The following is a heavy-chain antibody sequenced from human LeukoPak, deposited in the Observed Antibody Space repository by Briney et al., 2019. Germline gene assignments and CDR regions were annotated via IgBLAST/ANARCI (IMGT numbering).Heavy chain of an antibody. CDR2: VYYTGST. V-gene: IGHV4-59*01. CDR1: GDFITAYY. CDR3: AREGPAAGFDY. D-gene: IGHD6-13*01. J-gene: IGHJ4*02. Sequence: SETLSLTCTVSGDFITAYYWSWIRQSPGKGLEWIGYVYYTGSTEYNPSLRSRVTISLEMSKHQFSLDLTSVTAADTAVYYCAREGPAAGFDYWGQGTLVTVSS.